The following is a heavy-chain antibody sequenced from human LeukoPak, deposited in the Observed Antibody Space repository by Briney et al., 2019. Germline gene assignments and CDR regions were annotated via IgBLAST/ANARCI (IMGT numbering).Heavy chain of an antibody. CDR1: GFTFKNYA. V-gene: IGHV3-23*01. CDR2: ISGDAVTS. J-gene: IGHJ5*02. CDR3: AKEKPLDIVVVVAARRWFDP. Sequence: GGSLRLSCAASGFTFKNYAMNWVRQSPGQGLEWVSTISGDAVTSWYADSVKGRFTISRDNSKNTLYLQMNSLRAEDTAVYYCAKEKPLDIVVVVAARRWFDPWGQGTLVTVSS. D-gene: IGHD2-15*01.